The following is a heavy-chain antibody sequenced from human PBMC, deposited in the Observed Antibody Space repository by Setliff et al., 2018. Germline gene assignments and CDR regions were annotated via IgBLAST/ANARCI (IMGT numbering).Heavy chain of an antibody. Sequence: ASVKVSCKASGNSFSSFSITWVRRAPGQGLEWMGWVSTYNGDTKYAQNFRGRVTMTTDMSTSTVYMELRTLRSDDTAVYFCARRPIALAGYRKGAFDIWGQGTMVTVSS. V-gene: IGHV1-18*01. CDR2: VSTYNGDT. CDR3: ARRPIALAGYRKGAFDI. J-gene: IGHJ3*02. D-gene: IGHD6-19*01. CDR1: GNSFSSFS.